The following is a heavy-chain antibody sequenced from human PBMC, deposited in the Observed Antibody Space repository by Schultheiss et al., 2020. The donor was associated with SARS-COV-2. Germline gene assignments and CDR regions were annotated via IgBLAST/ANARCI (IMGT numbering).Heavy chain of an antibody. CDR1: SGSFSNYY. J-gene: IGHJ6*02. Sequence: SQTLSLTCAVYSGSFSNYYGTWIRQPPGKGLEWIGEISHSGTTKYNPSLKSRLTISVDTSKNQFSLNLTSVTAADTAVYYCARSFEISYGFYYGMGVWGQGTTVTVSS. D-gene: IGHD3-16*01. CDR2: ISHSGTT. V-gene: IGHV4-34*01. CDR3: ARSFEISYGFYYGMGV.